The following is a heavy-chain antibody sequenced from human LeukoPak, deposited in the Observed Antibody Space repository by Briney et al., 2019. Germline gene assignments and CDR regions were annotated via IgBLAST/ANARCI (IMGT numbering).Heavy chain of an antibody. Sequence: SETLSLTCAVFGGSFSGYYWNWIRQPPGKGLEWIGQINPSRNTNYNPSLKSRVTISVDTSKKQFSLKLSSVTAADTAVYYCARRYDFWSGYPPPPDYWGQGTLVTVSS. V-gene: IGHV4-34*01. CDR2: INPSRNT. CDR1: GGSFSGYY. J-gene: IGHJ4*02. D-gene: IGHD3-3*01. CDR3: ARRYDFWSGYPPPPDY.